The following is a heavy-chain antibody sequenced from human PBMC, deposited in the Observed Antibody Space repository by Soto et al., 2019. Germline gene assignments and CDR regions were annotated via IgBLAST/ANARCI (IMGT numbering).Heavy chain of an antibody. Sequence: PVEALKISCKGSGYSFTSYWIGWVRQMPGKGLELMGIIYPGDSDTRYGTSFQGQVTISADKSIRTAYLQWSSLKASDTAMYYCARQETYRYGYWNDXWGQGTLVTVSX. CDR3: ARQETYRYGYWNDX. J-gene: IGHJ4*02. V-gene: IGHV5-51*01. D-gene: IGHD5-18*01. CDR1: GYSFTSYW. CDR2: IYPGDSDT.